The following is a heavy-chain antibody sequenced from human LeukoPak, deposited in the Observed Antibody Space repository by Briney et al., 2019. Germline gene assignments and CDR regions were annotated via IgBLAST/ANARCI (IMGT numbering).Heavy chain of an antibody. CDR2: IYYTGTT. V-gene: IGHV4-59*01. CDR1: GGSISGYY. D-gene: IGHD1-1*01. Sequence: SETLSLTCTVSGGSISGYYWSWIRQPPGKGLEWIGYIYYTGTTHYNPSLQSRVTISVDTSKSQFSLKLSSVTAADTAVYYCARLTRRSGNYFDYWGQGTLVTVSS. CDR3: ARLTRRSGNYFDY. J-gene: IGHJ4*02.